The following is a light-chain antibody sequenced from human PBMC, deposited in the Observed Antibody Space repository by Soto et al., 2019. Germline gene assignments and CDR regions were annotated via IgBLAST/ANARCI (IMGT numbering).Light chain of an antibody. V-gene: IGKV1-5*01. CDR2: DVS. CDR3: QQYKDYVYT. J-gene: IGKJ2*01. CDR1: QTVERW. Sequence: DIQITQSPSTLSASVGDRVIITCRASQTVERWMAWYQQKPGKAPKLLISDVSTLERGVPSRFSGSGSATEFTLTISGLQPDEFATYYCQQYKDYVYTFGQGAKVDIK.